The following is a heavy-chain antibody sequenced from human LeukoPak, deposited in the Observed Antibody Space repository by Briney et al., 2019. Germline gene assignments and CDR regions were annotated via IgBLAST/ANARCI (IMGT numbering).Heavy chain of an antibody. CDR3: ARDGLDDFWSGIGMDV. J-gene: IGHJ6*02. D-gene: IGHD3-3*01. CDR2: IYYSGST. V-gene: IGHV4-59*01. CDR1: GGSISSYY. Sequence: PSETLSLTCAVYGGSISSYYWSWIRQPPGKGREWIGYIYYSGSTNYNPSLKRRVTISVDTSKNQFSLKLSSVTAADTAVYYCARDGLDDFWSGIGMDVWGQGTTVTVSS.